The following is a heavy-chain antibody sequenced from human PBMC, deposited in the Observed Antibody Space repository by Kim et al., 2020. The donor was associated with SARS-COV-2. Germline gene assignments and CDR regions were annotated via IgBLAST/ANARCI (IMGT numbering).Heavy chain of an antibody. CDR2: ISYDGSNK. Sequence: GGSLRLSCAASGFTFSSYGMHWVRQAPGKGLEWVAVISYDGSNKYYADSVKGRFTISRDNSKNTLYLQMNSLRAEDTAVYYCAGSGGAKKRPTNIAAAGAVWGQGTTVTVSS. CDR1: GFTFSSYG. V-gene: IGHV3-30*03. D-gene: IGHD6-13*01. CDR3: AGSGGAKKRPTNIAAAGAV. J-gene: IGHJ6*02.